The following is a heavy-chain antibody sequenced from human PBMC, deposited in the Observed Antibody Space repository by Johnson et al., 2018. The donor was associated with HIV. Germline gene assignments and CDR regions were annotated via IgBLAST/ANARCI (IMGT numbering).Heavy chain of an antibody. Sequence: VQLVESGGGLVQPGGSLILSCAASGFTFSSNWMHWVRQAPGKGLVWVSRISSDGSSTYYADSVKGRFTISRDNARNTMYLQMNSLRAEDTAVYYCARGGRHDAFDIWGQGTMVTVSS. V-gene: IGHV3-74*02. CDR1: GFTFSSNW. CDR3: ARGGRHDAFDI. J-gene: IGHJ3*02. CDR2: ISSDGSST. D-gene: IGHD3-16*01.